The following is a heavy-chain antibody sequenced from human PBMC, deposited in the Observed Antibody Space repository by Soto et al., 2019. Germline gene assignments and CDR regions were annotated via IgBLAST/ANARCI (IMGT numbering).Heavy chain of an antibody. V-gene: IGHV3-30-3*01. Sequence: PGGSLRLSCAASGLMFSRYAIHWDRQAPGKGQERVAVISKDGSVKYYADSVRGRFSISRNKSKNTVYLEMNGMRDDDTAVFYCARSRSGAVPDSFGYWGQGTLVTVSS. D-gene: IGHD3-3*01. CDR2: ISKDGSVK. CDR3: ARSRSGAVPDSFGY. J-gene: IGHJ1*01. CDR1: GLMFSRYA.